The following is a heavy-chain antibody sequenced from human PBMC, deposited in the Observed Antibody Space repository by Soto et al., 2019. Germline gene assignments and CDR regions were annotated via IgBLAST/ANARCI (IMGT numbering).Heavy chain of an antibody. V-gene: IGHV3-72*01. CDR3: ARGPGTFSDFWSGYPSLTVGMDV. CDR1: GFTFSDHY. Sequence: LRLSCAASGFTFSDHYMDWVRQAPGKGLEWVGRTRNKANSYTTEYAASVKGRFTISRDDSKNSLYLQMNSLKTEDTAVYYCARGPGTFSDFWSGYPSLTVGMDVWGQGTTVTVSS. J-gene: IGHJ6*02. D-gene: IGHD3-3*01. CDR2: TRNKANSYTT.